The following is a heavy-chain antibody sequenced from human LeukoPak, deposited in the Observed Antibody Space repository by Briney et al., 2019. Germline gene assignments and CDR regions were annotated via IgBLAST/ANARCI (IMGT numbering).Heavy chain of an antibody. CDR3: VRYSYGSGSFHAFDI. J-gene: IGHJ3*02. CDR1: GGSISSSSYY. V-gene: IGHV4-39*07. Sequence: SETLSLTCTVSGGSISSSSYYWGWIRQPPGKGLEWIGSMYYSGTTYYNPSLKGRVTISVDTSKNQFSLKLSSVTAADTAMYYCVRYSYGSGSFHAFDIWGQGTMVTVSS. D-gene: IGHD3-10*01. CDR2: MYYSGTT.